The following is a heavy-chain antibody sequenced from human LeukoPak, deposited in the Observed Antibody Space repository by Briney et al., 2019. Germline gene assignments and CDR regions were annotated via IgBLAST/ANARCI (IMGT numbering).Heavy chain of an antibody. CDR1: GLTVSSNE. CDR2: ISGGST. J-gene: IGHJ4*02. CDR3: ARQAPFGGY. D-gene: IGHD4-23*01. V-gene: IGHV3-38-3*01. Sequence: GGSLRLSCAASGLTVSSNEMSWVRQAPGKGLEWVSSISGGSTYYADSRKGRFTISRDNSKNTLHLQMNSLRAEDTAVYYCARQAPFGGYWGQGTLVTVSS.